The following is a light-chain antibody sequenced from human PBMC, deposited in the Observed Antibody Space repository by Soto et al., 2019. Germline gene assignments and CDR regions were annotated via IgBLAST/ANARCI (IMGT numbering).Light chain of an antibody. CDR2: GNS. V-gene: IGLV1-40*01. CDR3: QSYDSSLSGRYV. Sequence: QSVLTQSPSASGTPGQRVIIACSGSSSNIGAGYDVHWYQQLPGTAPKLLIYGNSNRPSGVPDRFSGSKSGTSASLAITGLQAEDEADYYCQSYDSSLSGRYVFGTGTKLTVL. CDR1: SSNIGAGYD. J-gene: IGLJ1*01.